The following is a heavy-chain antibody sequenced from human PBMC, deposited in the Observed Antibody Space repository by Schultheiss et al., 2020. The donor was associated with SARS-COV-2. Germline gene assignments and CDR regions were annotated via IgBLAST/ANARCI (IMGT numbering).Heavy chain of an antibody. CDR2: INHSGST. CDR1: GGSFSGYY. D-gene: IGHD3-22*01. CDR3: ARARYYDSSGYPDY. V-gene: IGHV4-34*01. Sequence: SETLSLTCAVYGGSFSGYYWSWIRQPPGKGLAWIGEINHSGSTNYNPSLKSRVTISVDTSKNQFSLKLISVTAADTAVYYCARARYYDSSGYPDYWGQGTLVTISS. J-gene: IGHJ4*02.